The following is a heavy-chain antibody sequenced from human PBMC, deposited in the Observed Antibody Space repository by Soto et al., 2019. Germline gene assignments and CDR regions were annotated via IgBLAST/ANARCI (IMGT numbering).Heavy chain of an antibody. CDR2: IYYSGST. D-gene: IGHD2-15*01. CDR1: GGSISSGDYY. Sequence: QVQLQESGPGLVKPSQTLSLTCTVSGGSISSGDYYWSWIRQPPGKGLEWIGYIYYSGSTYYNPSLKSRVTISVDTSKIQFSLKPSSVTAADTAVYYCAGGSGGSWNWFDPCGQGTLVTVSA. CDR3: AGGSGGSWNWFDP. V-gene: IGHV4-30-4*01. J-gene: IGHJ5*02.